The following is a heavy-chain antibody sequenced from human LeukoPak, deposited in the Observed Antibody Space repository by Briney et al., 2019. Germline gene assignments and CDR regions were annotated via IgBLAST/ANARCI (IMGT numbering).Heavy chain of an antibody. CDR2: ISGSGDST. CDR3: AKTRPLDSSSWSHGDY. J-gene: IGHJ4*02. CDR1: GFTFSSYA. V-gene: IGHV3-23*01. Sequence: GGSLRLSCVVSGFTFSSYAMSWVRQAPGKGLEWVCAISGSGDSTYYGDSVKGRFTISTDNSKNTLYLQMNSLRAEDTAVYYCAKTRPLDSSSWSHGDYWGQGTLVTVSS. D-gene: IGHD6-13*01.